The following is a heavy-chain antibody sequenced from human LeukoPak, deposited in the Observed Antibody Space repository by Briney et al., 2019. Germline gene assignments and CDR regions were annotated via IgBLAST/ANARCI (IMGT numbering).Heavy chain of an antibody. V-gene: IGHV1-2*02. D-gene: IGHD4-17*01. J-gene: IGHJ4*02. CDR2: INPNSGGT. CDR3: ARVGDYGDYGRLFDY. Sequence: ASVNVSCKSSGYTFTGYYMHWVRQAPGQGLGWMGWINPNSGGTNYAQKFQGRVTMTRDTSISTAYMELSRLRSDDTAVYYCARVGDYGDYGRLFDYWGQGTLVTVSS. CDR1: GYTFTGYY.